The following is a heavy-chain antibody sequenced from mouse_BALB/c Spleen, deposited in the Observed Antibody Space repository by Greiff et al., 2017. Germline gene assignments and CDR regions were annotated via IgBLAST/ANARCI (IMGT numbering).Heavy chain of an antibody. D-gene: IGHD4-1*01. CDR1: GYTFTSYW. Sequence: VQLQQPGAELVRPGASVKLSCKASGYTFTSYWINWVKQRPGQGLEWIGNIYPSDSYTNYNQKFKDKATLTVDKSSSTAYMQLSSPTSEDSAVYYCTSGSYYFDYWGQGTTLTVSS. J-gene: IGHJ2*01. V-gene: IGHV1-69*02. CDR3: TSGSYYFDY. CDR2: IYPSDSYT.